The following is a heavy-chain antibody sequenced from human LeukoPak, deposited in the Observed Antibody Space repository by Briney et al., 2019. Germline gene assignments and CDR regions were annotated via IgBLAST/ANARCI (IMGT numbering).Heavy chain of an antibody. CDR1: GFTFSSYA. D-gene: IGHD3-16*01. J-gene: IGHJ6*02. CDR2: ISGSGGST. Sequence: GGSLRLSCAASGFTFSSYAMSWVRQAPGKGLEWVSAISGSGGSTYYADSVKGRFTISRDNSKNTLYLQMNSLRAEDTAVYYCAKDIPGPGGYYYYYYGMDVWGQGTTVTVSS. CDR3: AKDIPGPGGYYYYYYGMDV. V-gene: IGHV3-23*01.